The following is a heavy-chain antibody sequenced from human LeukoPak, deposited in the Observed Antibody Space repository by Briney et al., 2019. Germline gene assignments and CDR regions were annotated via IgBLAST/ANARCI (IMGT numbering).Heavy chain of an antibody. J-gene: IGHJ4*02. V-gene: IGHV3-33*01. D-gene: IGHD5-12*01. CDR3: ARAYSRESGYDFVFEN. Sequence: SGGSLRLSCAASGFTFSNYGVHCVRQAPGKGLEWVAVIRYDGSTKYYADSVKGRFTISRDNSKNTVYLEMNSLRAEDTAVYYCARAYSRESGYDFVFENWGQGTLVSVSS. CDR2: IRYDGSTK. CDR1: GFTFSNYG.